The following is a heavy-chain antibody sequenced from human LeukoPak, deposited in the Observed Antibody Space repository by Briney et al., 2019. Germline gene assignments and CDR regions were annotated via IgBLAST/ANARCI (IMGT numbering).Heavy chain of an antibody. CDR3: ASVMSSDYDSAVDY. J-gene: IGHJ4*02. Sequence: PGGSLRLSCSASGFMFDDYGMSWVRQAPGKGLEWVSGINWNGSSTGYEDSVKGRFTISRDNAKNSLYLQMNSLRAEDTALYYCASVMSSDYDSAVDYWGQGTLVTVSS. V-gene: IGHV3-20*04. D-gene: IGHD5-12*01. CDR1: GFMFDDYG. CDR2: INWNGSST.